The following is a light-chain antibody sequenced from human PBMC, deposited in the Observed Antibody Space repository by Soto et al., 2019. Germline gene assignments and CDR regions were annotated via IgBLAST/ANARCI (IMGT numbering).Light chain of an antibody. CDR3: QQYNNWPRT. CDR2: GAS. V-gene: IGKV3-15*01. CDR1: HSILRN. Sequence: IVMTQSPATLSVSXGERATLYCRGTHSILRNLAWYHDKPGXPPSLLXYGASTRAHGSPARFSCSGSGTEFTRTISSRQSEDFAVYYRQQYNNWPRTFGQGTRLEIK. J-gene: IGKJ5*01.